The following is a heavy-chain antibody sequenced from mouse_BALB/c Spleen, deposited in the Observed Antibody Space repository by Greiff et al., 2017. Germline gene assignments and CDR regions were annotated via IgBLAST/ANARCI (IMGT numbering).Heavy chain of an antibody. J-gene: IGHJ1*01. Sequence: EVKLMESGGGLVKPGGSLKLSCAASGFTFSSYTMSWVRQTPEKRLEWVATISSGGSYTYYPDSVKGRFTISRDNAKNTLYLQMSSLKSEDTAMYYCTRDRGNWGYFDVWGAGTTVTVSS. CDR3: TRDRGNWGYFDV. CDR1: GFTFSSYT. D-gene: IGHD4-1*01. CDR2: ISSGGSYT. V-gene: IGHV5-6-4*01.